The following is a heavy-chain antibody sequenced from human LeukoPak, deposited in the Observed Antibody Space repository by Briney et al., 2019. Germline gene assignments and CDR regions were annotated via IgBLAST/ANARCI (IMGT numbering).Heavy chain of an antibody. V-gene: IGHV4-34*01. CDR2: INHSGRT. Sequence: PSETLSLTCAVYGGSFSDYYWSWIRQPPGKGLEWIGEINHSGRTTYNPSLKSRVTILVDTSKNLFSLKLNSVTAADTAVYYCARDGAAAGWYDYWGQGTLVTVSS. D-gene: IGHD6-13*01. CDR1: GGSFSDYY. CDR3: ARDGAAAGWYDY. J-gene: IGHJ4*02.